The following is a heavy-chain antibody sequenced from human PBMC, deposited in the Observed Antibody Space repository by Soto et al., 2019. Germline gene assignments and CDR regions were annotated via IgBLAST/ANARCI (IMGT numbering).Heavy chain of an antibody. J-gene: IGHJ4*02. CDR1: GFTFSSYG. CDR2: ISYDGSNK. D-gene: IGHD6-19*01. V-gene: IGHV3-30*18. Sequence: GGSLRLSCAASGFTFSSYGMHWVRQAPGKGLEWVAVISYDGSNKYYADSVKGRFTISRDNSKNTLYLQMNSLRAEDTAVYYCAKEKGGIAVAASSFDYRGQGTLVTVSS. CDR3: AKEKGGIAVAASSFDY.